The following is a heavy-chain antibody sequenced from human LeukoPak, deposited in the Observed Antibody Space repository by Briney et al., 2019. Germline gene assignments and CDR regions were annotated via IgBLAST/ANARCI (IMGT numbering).Heavy chain of an antibody. Sequence: ASVKVSCKASGYTFTSYYMHWVRQAPGHGLEWMGIINPSGGSTSYAQKFQGRVTMTRDTSTSTVYMELSSLRSEDTAVYYCAREIEYYDFWSGYPKAQYYFDYWGQGTLVTVSS. J-gene: IGHJ4*02. V-gene: IGHV1-46*01. D-gene: IGHD3-3*01. CDR2: INPSGGST. CDR3: AREIEYYDFWSGYPKAQYYFDY. CDR1: GYTFTSYY.